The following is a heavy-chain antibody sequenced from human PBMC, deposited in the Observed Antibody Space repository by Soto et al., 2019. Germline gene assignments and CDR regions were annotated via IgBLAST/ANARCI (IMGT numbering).Heavy chain of an antibody. CDR1: GGSISSSSYY. CDR2: IYYSGST. CDR3: ARGARNWNYVEARRYYFDY. Sequence: SETLSLTCTVSGGSISSSSYYWGWIRQPPGKGLEWIGSIYYSGSTYYNPSLKSRVTISVDTSKNQFSLKLSSVIAADTAVYYCARGARNWNYVEARRYYFDYWGQGTLVTVSS. J-gene: IGHJ4*02. V-gene: IGHV4-39*01. D-gene: IGHD1-7*01.